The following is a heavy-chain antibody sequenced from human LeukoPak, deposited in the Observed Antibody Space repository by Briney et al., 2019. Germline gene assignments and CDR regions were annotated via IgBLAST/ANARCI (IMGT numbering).Heavy chain of an antibody. V-gene: IGHV4-61*02. CDR1: GGSISSGSYY. CDR2: IYTSGST. Sequence: SETLSLTCTVSGGSISSGSYYWSWIRQPAGKGLEWIGRIYTSGSTNYNPSLKSRVTISVDTSKNQFSLQLNSVTPEDTAVYYCARDFGPTIAAAAYFDYWGQGTLVTVSS. D-gene: IGHD6-13*01. J-gene: IGHJ4*02. CDR3: ARDFGPTIAAAAYFDY.